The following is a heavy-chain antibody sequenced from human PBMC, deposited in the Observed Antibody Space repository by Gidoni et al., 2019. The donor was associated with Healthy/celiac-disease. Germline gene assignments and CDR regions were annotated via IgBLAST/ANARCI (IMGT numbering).Heavy chain of an antibody. CDR2: ISSNGGST. D-gene: IGHD6-13*01. CDR1: GFHFSSYA. V-gene: IGHV3-64D*06. Sequence: EVQLVESGGGLVQPGGSLRLSCSASGFHFSSYAMHWVRQAPGKGLEYVSAISSNGGSTYYADSVKGRFTISRDNSKNTLYLQMSSLRAEDTAVYYCVKDPRFTIAAADPFDYWGQGTLVTVSS. J-gene: IGHJ4*02. CDR3: VKDPRFTIAAADPFDY.